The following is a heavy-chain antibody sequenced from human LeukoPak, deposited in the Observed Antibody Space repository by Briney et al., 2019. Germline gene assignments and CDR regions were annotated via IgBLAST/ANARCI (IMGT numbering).Heavy chain of an antibody. Sequence: QPGGSLRLSCAASGFTFDDYAMHWVRQAPGKGLEWVSGISWNSGSIGYADSVKGRFTISRDNAKNSLYLQMNSLRAEDTAVYYCAKACSGCPLGIFDYWGQGTLVTVSS. CDR2: ISWNSGSI. D-gene: IGHD6-19*01. J-gene: IGHJ4*02. CDR3: AKACSGCPLGIFDY. CDR1: GFTFDDYA. V-gene: IGHV3-9*01.